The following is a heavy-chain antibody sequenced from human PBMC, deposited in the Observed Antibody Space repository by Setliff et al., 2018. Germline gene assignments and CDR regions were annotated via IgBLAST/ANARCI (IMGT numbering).Heavy chain of an antibody. Sequence: PSETLSLTCTVSGGSISSSNWWTWVRRPPGKGLEWIGEIYHSGSINYNPSLKSRVTMSVDKSKNQFSLKLTSVTAADTAVYYCARGLEGEDYFYYMDVWGKGNTVTVSS. V-gene: IGHV4-4*02. D-gene: IGHD2-21*01. CDR3: ARGLEGEDYFYYMDV. J-gene: IGHJ6*03. CDR1: GGSISSSNW. CDR2: IYHSGSI.